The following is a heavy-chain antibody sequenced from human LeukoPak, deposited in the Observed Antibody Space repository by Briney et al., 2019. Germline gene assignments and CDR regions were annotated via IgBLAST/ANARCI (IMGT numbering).Heavy chain of an antibody. CDR3: ARDQGEWELLSY. V-gene: IGHV3-48*01. D-gene: IGHD1-26*01. CDR1: GFTVTDAW. CDR2: ISSSSSTI. J-gene: IGHJ4*02. Sequence: GGSLRLSCAASGFTVTDAWMSWVRQAPGKGLEWVSYISSSSSTIYYADSVKGRFTISRDNAKNSLYLQMNSLRAEDTAVYYCARDQGEWELLSYWGQGTLVTVSS.